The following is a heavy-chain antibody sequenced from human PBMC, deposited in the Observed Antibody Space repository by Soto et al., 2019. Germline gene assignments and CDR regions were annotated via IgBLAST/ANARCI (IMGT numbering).Heavy chain of an antibody. V-gene: IGHV4-59*08. Sequence: QVQLQESGPGLVKPSETLALTCTVSGGSICSYYLSWIRQPPGKGLDRIGYIYYSGSTNYNTSLNSRVTISVDTSKNQFSLKLSSVTAADTALDYFARRYGGTLDDCGQVTLVTVSS. CDR1: GGSICSYY. CDR2: IYYSGST. D-gene: IGHD4-17*01. CDR3: ARRYGGTLDD. J-gene: IGHJ4*02.